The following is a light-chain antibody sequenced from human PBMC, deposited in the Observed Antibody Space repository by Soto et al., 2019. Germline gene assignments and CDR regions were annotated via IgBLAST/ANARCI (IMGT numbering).Light chain of an antibody. V-gene: IGKV1-39*01. J-gene: IGKJ4*01. CDR2: TAS. CDR1: QNINSY. CDR3: QQTQSFPLT. Sequence: DLQMTQSPSSLSASVGDRVTITCRASQNINSYLNWYQQKPGQSPRLLIYTASILQTGVPSGFSGSGSGTDFTLTISNLQAEDSATYYCQQTQSFPLTFGGGTKVEIK.